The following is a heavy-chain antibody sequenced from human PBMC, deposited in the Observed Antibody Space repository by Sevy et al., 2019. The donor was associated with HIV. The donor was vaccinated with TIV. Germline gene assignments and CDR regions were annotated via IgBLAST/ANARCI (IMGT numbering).Heavy chain of an antibody. Sequence: SETLSLTCTVSGGSITSLYWNWIRQPPGKVLEWIANIYYNGHINYNPSLKSLVTLSLDTSKNQFSLRLSSVTAADTAMYYCAGENAWGRGYSWGQGTLVTVSS. CDR1: GGSITSLY. D-gene: IGHD1-26*01. CDR3: AGENAWGRGYS. J-gene: IGHJ4*02. CDR2: IYYNGHI. V-gene: IGHV4-59*08.